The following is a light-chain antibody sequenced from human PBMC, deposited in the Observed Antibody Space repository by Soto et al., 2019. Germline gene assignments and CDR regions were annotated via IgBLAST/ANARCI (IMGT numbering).Light chain of an antibody. CDR3: SSYTSSSTYV. J-gene: IGLJ1*01. CDR2: DVT. CDR1: SSDVGGYNY. V-gene: IGLV2-14*01. Sequence: QSVLTQPASVSGSPGQSITISCTGTSSDVGGYNYVSWYQQNPGKAPKLLIYDVTKRPSGVSNRFCGSKSGNTASLTISGLQAEDEADYYCSSYTSSSTYVFGTGTKVTVL.